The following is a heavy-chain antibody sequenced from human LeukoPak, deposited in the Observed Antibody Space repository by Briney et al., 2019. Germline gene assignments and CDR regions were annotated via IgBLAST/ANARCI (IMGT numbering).Heavy chain of an antibody. CDR1: GYTFTTYG. J-gene: IGHJ4*02. V-gene: IGHV1-18*01. D-gene: IGHD3-22*01. Sequence: ASVKVSCKASGYTFTTYGINWVRQAPGQGLEWMGWISTYNGNTNYAQKLQGRVTMTTDTSTSTAYMELRSLSSDDTAVYYCARRGGGYYSKRYFDYWGQGTLVTVSS. CDR2: ISTYNGNT. CDR3: ARRGGGYYSKRYFDY.